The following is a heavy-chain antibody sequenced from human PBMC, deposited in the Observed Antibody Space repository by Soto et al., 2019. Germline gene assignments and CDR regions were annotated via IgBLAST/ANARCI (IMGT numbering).Heavy chain of an antibody. CDR1: GGSFSGYY. Sequence: ETLSLTCAVYGGSFSGYYWSWIRQPPGKGLEWIGEINHSGSTNYNPSLKSRVTISVDTSKNQFSLKLSSVTAADTAVYYCARGIPDTAMATEIDYWGQGTLVTVSS. CDR2: INHSGST. V-gene: IGHV4-34*01. D-gene: IGHD5-18*01. CDR3: ARGIPDTAMATEIDY. J-gene: IGHJ4*02.